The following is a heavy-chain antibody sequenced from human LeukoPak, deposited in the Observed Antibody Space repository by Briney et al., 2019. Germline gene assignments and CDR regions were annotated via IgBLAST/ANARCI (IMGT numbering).Heavy chain of an antibody. CDR1: GYAFTSYD. CDR2: INPNSGST. CDR3: ARLVGCPTTKCYSPEDWFDP. V-gene: IGHV1-8*01. J-gene: IGHJ5*02. Sequence: ASMKVCCKASGYAFTSYDINWVRQATGPGLEWMGWINPNSGSTDSAQKFQGRVTMTANKSISTAYMELNNLSSEDTAVYYCARLVGCPTTKCYSPEDWFDPWGQGTLVTVSS. D-gene: IGHD2-21*01.